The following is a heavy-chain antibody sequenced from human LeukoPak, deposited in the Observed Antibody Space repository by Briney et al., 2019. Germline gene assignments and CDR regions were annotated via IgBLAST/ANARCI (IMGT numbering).Heavy chain of an antibody. CDR2: IIPILGIA. V-gene: IGHV1-69*04. D-gene: IGHD1-26*01. CDR1: GGTFSNYA. J-gene: IGHJ4*02. CDR3: ARDSGSPV. Sequence: ASVTVSFKASGGTFSNYAISWVRQAPGQGLEWMGRIIPILGIANYAQKFQGRVTITADKSTSTAYMELSSLRSEDTAVYYCARDSGSPVWGQGTLVTVSS.